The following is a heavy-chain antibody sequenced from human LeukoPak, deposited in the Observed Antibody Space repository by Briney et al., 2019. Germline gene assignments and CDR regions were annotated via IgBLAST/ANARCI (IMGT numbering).Heavy chain of an antibody. Sequence: GSLRLSCADSGVTPSIVRKRCGPPAPRGGGGRVVNIKLDGSEKYYVDSVKGRFTISNDNAKNSLYLQMNSLRAEDTAVYYCARALDFYYDSSGVYFQHWGQGTLVTVSS. CDR3: ARALDFYYDSSGVYFQH. D-gene: IGHD3-22*01. J-gene: IGHJ1*01. CDR1: GVTPSIVR. V-gene: IGHV3-7*02. CDR2: IKLDGSEK.